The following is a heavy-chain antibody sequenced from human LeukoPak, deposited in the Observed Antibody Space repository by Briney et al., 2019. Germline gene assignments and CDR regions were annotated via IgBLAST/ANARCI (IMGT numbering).Heavy chain of an antibody. J-gene: IGHJ4*02. D-gene: IGHD3-10*01. CDR1: GGTFSSYA. Sequence: ASVKVSCKASGGTFSSYAISWVRQAPGQGLEWMGRIIPILGIANYAQKFQGRVTITADKSTSTAYMELSSLRSEDTAVYCCARDFTGANYYGSGSPHYWGQGTLVTVSS. CDR3: ARDFTGANYYGSGSPHY. V-gene: IGHV1-69*04. CDR2: IIPILGIA.